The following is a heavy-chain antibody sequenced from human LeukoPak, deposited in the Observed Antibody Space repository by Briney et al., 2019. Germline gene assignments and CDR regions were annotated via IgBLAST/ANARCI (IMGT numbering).Heavy chain of an antibody. CDR3: ARAKLYYYGSGSPRWFDP. V-gene: IGHV4-34*01. CDR2: INHSGST. D-gene: IGHD3-10*01. J-gene: IGHJ5*02. Sequence: SATLSLTCAVYGGSFSGYYWSWIRQAPGKGLEWIGEINHSGSTNYNPSLKSRVTISVDTSKNQFSLKLSSVTAADTAVYYCARAKLYYYGSGSPRWFDPWGQGTLVTVSS. CDR1: GGSFSGYY.